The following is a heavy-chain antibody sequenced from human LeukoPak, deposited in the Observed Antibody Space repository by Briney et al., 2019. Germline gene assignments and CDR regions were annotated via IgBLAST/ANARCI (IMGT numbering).Heavy chain of an antibody. CDR3: ARDWHSSGWYDY. CDR2: IYTSGSA. V-gene: IGHV4-4*07. CDR1: GGSISSYY. Sequence: SETLSLTCTVSGGSISSYYWSWIRQPAGKGLEWIGRIYTSGSANYNPSLKSRVTMSVDTSKNQFSLKLSSVTAADTAVYYCARDWHSSGWYDYWGQGTLVTVSS. D-gene: IGHD6-19*01. J-gene: IGHJ4*02.